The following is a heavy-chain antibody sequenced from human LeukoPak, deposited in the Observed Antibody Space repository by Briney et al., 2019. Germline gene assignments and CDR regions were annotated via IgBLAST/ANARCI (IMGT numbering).Heavy chain of an antibody. CDR1: GFTFSSYA. V-gene: IGHV3-23*01. D-gene: IGHD6-13*01. CDR3: AKAGGSSWYDA. J-gene: IGHJ5*02. Sequence: PGGSLRLSCAASGFTFSSYAMSWVRQAPEKGLEWVSAISASGGRTYYADSVKGRFTISRDNSKNTMYQQMNSLRAEDTAVYYCAKAGGSSWYDAWGQGILVTVSS. CDR2: ISASGGRT.